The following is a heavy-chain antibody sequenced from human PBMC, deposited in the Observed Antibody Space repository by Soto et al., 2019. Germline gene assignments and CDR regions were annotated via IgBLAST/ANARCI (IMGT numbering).Heavy chain of an antibody. Sequence: PSETLSLTCTVSGGSISYYWSWIRQPAGKGLEWIGRIYTSGSTNYNPSLKSRATMSIDTSKNQFSLKLTSVTAADMAVYFCARGIVDFWSGRHYFDYWGQGTLVTVSS. J-gene: IGHJ4*02. V-gene: IGHV4-4*07. CDR1: GGSISYY. D-gene: IGHD3-3*01. CDR3: ARGIVDFWSGRHYFDY. CDR2: IYTSGST.